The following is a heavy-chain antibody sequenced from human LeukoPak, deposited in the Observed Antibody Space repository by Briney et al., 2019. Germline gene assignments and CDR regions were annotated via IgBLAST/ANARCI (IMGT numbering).Heavy chain of an antibody. V-gene: IGHV4-59*01. D-gene: IGHD1-1*01. CDR1: GGSISSYY. J-gene: IGHJ4*02. Sequence: SETLSLTCTVSGGSISSYYWSWIRQPPGKGLEWLGYMYYSGSTNSNPSLKSRVTMSIDTSKNQFSLKLSSVTAADTAVYYCAKDAQHWPGHGVGYWGQGSLVTVSS. CDR2: MYYSGST. CDR3: AKDAQHWPGHGVGY.